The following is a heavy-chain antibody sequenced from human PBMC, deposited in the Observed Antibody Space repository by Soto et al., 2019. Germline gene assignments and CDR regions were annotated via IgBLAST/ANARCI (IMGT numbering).Heavy chain of an antibody. Sequence: RDSLKISCKGSGYTFTDYWIGWVRQLPGKGREWMGIIYPGDSDTRYSPSFQGHVTITVDKSTSTAYLQWNTLKASDTAMYYCARHTSNFRYYSYAMDVWGQGTLVTVSS. V-gene: IGHV5-51*01. CDR3: ARHTSNFRYYSYAMDV. D-gene: IGHD2-2*01. J-gene: IGHJ6*02. CDR2: IYPGDSDT. CDR1: GYTFTDYW.